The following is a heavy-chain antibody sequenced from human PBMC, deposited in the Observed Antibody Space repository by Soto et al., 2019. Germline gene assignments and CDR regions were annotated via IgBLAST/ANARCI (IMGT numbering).Heavy chain of an antibody. J-gene: IGHJ5*02. CDR2: ISGSGGST. Sequence: LRLSYAASGFTFSSYAMRWVRQAPGKGLEWVSAISGSGGSTYYADSVKGRFTISRDNSKNTLYLQMNSLRAEDTAVYYCAGPLHQQLGRSIPWFDPRGRETRGTVSS. V-gene: IGHV3-23*01. D-gene: IGHD6-6*01. CDR1: GFTFSSYA. CDR3: AGPLHQQLGRSIPWFDP.